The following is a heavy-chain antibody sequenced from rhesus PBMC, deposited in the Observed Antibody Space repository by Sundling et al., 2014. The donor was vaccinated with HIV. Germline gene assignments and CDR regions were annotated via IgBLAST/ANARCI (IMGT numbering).Heavy chain of an antibody. V-gene: IGHV3-103*01. CDR1: GFTFRNYA. D-gene: IGHD1-44*01. CDR2: INSGGDST. J-gene: IGHJ4*01. CDR3: AKTPYISFDY. Sequence: EVQLVETGGGLVQPGGSLKLSCAASGFTFRNYAMSWVRQAPGKGLEWVSTINSGGDSTYYVDSVKGRFTISRDNSKNTLSLQMNSLRAEDTAVYYCAKTPYISFDYWGQGVLVTVSS.